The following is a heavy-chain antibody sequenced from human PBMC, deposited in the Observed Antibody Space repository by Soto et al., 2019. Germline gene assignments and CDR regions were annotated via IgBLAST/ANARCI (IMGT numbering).Heavy chain of an antibody. CDR3: AKDRRAGGNSAFYFDF. CDR2: ISATGGGT. D-gene: IGHD3-16*01. CDR1: GFKFSNYA. V-gene: IGHV3-23*01. J-gene: IGHJ4*02. Sequence: GGSLRLSCAASGFKFSNYAMSWVRQAPGKGLEWVSLISATGGGTDYADSVKGRFTISRGNSHNTLYLQVHSLTAEDTAVYYCAKDRRAGGNSAFYFDFWGPGAQVTVSS.